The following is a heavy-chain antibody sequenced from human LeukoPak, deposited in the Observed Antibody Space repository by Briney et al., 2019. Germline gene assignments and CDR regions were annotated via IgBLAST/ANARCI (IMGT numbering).Heavy chain of an antibody. CDR3: ARGGFGRPFDY. CDR1: GFTFSSYA. V-gene: IGHV3-23*01. Sequence: GGSLRLSCAASGFTFSSYAMSWVRQAPGKGLEWVSVISGSGGSTFYADFVKGRFTISRDNSKHTLYLQMNSLRAEDTALYYCARGGFGRPFDYWGQGTLVTVSS. J-gene: IGHJ4*02. D-gene: IGHD3-10*01. CDR2: ISGSGGST.